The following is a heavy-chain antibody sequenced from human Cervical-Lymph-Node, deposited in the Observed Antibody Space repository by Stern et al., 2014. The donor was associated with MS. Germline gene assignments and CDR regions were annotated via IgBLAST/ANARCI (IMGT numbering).Heavy chain of an antibody. D-gene: IGHD5-24*01. CDR2: IYGNDDK. J-gene: IGHJ3*02. CDR1: GFSLSTSGVG. V-gene: IGHV2-5*01. Sequence: QVTLKESGPTLVKPTQTLTLTCTFSGFSLSTSGVGVGWIRQPPGKALEWLALIYGNDDKRYSPSLKSRLTITKDTSKTQVVLTMTNMDPVDTATYYCAHRLEDGYSFPSAFDIWGQGTMVTVSS. CDR3: AHRLEDGYSFPSAFDI.